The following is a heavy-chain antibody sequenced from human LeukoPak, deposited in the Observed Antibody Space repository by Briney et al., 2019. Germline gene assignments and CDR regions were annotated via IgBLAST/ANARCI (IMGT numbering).Heavy chain of an antibody. D-gene: IGHD3-22*01. CDR1: GYAFTSYV. Sequence: ASVKVSCKASGYAFTSYVINWVRQAPGHGLEWMGWISTYNGDSNYAQRFQGRVAMTTDTSTSTAYMELRSLRSDDTAVYYCARDSGITMIVVVLDYWGQGTLVTVSS. CDR3: ARDSGITMIVVVLDY. CDR2: ISTYNGDS. J-gene: IGHJ4*02. V-gene: IGHV1-18*01.